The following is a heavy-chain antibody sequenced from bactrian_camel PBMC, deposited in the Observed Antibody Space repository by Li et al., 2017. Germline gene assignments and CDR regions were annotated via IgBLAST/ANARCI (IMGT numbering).Heavy chain of an antibody. J-gene: IGHJ6*01. Sequence: HVQLVESGGGSVQAGGSLRLSCAASGYTYSSYCMGWFRQAPGKEREGVAAIDSEGSTSYADSVKGRFTISKDNAKNTLYLQMNNLKPEDTAKYYCGAEITGGGSYCNTVLRRADFRTTGRGTQVTVS. V-gene: IGHV3S26*01. CDR2: IDSEGST. D-gene: IGHD2*01. CDR1: GYTYSSYC. CDR3: GAEITGGGSYCNTVLRRADFRT.